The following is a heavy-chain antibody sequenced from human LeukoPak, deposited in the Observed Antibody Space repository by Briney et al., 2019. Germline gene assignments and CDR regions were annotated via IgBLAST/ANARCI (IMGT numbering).Heavy chain of an antibody. CDR2: VADDEKTI. CDR3: AKLVGSGAFDI. CDR1: GFTFGDYA. V-gene: IGHV3-30-3*02. D-gene: IGHD1-26*01. Sequence: GGSLRLSCTASGFTFGDYAVSWFRQAPGKGLEWVAVVADDEKTIFYADSLKGRFTVSRDNSKNTVYLQMNSLRDEDTAVYYCAKLVGSGAFDIWGQGTMVTVSS. J-gene: IGHJ3*02.